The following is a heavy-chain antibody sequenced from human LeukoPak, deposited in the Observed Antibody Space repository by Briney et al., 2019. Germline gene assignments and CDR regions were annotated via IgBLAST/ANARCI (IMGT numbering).Heavy chain of an antibody. CDR2: ISSSSSYI. CDR1: GFTFSSYS. D-gene: IGHD2-2*01. Sequence: GGSLRLSCAASGFTFSSYSMNWVRQAPGKGLEWVSSISSSSSYIYYADSVKGRFTISRDNAKNSLYLQMNSLRAEDTAVYYCARAPITSPFYFDYWGQGTLVTVSS. CDR3: ARAPITSPFYFDY. J-gene: IGHJ4*02. V-gene: IGHV3-21*01.